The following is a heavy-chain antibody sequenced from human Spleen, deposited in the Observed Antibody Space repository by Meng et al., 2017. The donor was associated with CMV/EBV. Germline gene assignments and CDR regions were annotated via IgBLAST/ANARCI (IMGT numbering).Heavy chain of an antibody. J-gene: IGHJ4*02. CDR3: AHRSYYGSGSYYDY. Sequence: QITLKESGXTLVKXXXTLTLTCXFSGFSLSTSGVGVGWIRQPPGKALEWLALIYWDDDKRYSPSLKSRLTITKDTSKNQVVLTMTNMDPVDTATYYCAHRSYYGSGSYYDYWGQGTLVTVAS. V-gene: IGHV2-5*02. CDR1: GFSLSTSGVG. CDR2: IYWDDDK. D-gene: IGHD3-10*01.